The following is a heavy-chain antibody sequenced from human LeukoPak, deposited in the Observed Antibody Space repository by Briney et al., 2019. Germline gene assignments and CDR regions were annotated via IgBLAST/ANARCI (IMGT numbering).Heavy chain of an antibody. V-gene: IGHV3-11*04. CDR2: ISSSGSTI. CDR3: ASWNYGAGDAFDI. Sequence: GGSLRLSCAASGFTFSDYYMSWIRQAPGKGLEGVSYISSSGSTIYYADSVKGRFTISRDNAKNSLYLQMNSLRAEDTAVYYCASWNYGAGDAFDIWGQGTMVTVSS. J-gene: IGHJ3*02. D-gene: IGHD1-7*01. CDR1: GFTFSDYY.